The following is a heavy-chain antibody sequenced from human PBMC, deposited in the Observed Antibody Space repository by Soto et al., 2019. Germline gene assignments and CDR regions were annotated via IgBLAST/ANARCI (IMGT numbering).Heavy chain of an antibody. CDR2: INSDGSTT. CDR3: ARDTSYSTDY. V-gene: IGHV3-74*01. J-gene: IGHJ4*02. CDR1: GFTFSSRW. Sequence: GGSLRLSCATSGFTFSSRWMHWVRQAPGKGLVWVSYINSDGSTTTYADSVKGRFTISRDDAKNTVYLQMNSLRVDDTAVYYCARDTSYSTDYWGQGTLVTVSS. D-gene: IGHD2-2*01.